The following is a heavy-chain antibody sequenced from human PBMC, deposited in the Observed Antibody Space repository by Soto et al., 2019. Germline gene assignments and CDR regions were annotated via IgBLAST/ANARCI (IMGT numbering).Heavy chain of an antibody. V-gene: IGHV3-48*01. D-gene: IGHD3-16*01. Sequence: PGGSLRLSCAASGFTFSSYSMNWVRQAPGKGLEWVSYISSSSSSTIYYADSVKGRFTISRDNAKNSLYLQMNSLRAEDTAVYYCARYVDSSPLMYYYYMDVWGKGTTVTVSS. CDR2: ISSSSSSTI. CDR3: ARYVDSSPLMYYYYMDV. J-gene: IGHJ6*03. CDR1: GFTFSSYS.